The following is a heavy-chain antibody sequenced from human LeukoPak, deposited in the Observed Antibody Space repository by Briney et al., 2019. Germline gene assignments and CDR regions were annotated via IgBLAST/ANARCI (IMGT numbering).Heavy chain of an antibody. D-gene: IGHD5-12*01. CDR2: IYRDGSS. Sequence: GGSLRLSCVASGLSVSSNYMSWVRQAPGKGLEWVSVIYRDGSSYYAEPVKGGLTISRDNPKNTLSTQMNSLRAEDTAVFYYAGSYSGLVALLCDHAYDIWGRGTMVTVSA. V-gene: IGHV3-66*01. CDR1: GLSVSSNY. J-gene: IGHJ3*02. CDR3: AGSYSGLVALLCDHAYDI.